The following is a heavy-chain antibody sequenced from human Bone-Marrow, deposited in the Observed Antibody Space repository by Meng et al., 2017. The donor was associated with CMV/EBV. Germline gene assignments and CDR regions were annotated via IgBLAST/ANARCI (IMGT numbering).Heavy chain of an antibody. CDR1: GYTFTGYY. J-gene: IGHJ6*01. D-gene: IGHD3-3*01. Sequence: ASVKVSCKASGYTFTGYYMHWVRQAPGQGLEWMGWINPNSGGTNYAQKFQGRVSMTRDTYISTAYMELSRLRSYDTGVYYCARTSLDPWSGYGGDYYNYGMAVWGQGPTVTGFS. V-gene: IGHV1-2*02. CDR2: INPNSGGT. CDR3: ARTSLDPWSGYGGDYYNYGMAV.